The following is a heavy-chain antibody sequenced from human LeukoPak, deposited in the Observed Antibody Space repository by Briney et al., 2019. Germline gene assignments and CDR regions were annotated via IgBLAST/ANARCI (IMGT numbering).Heavy chain of an antibody. Sequence: ASVKVSCKASGYTFTSYDINWVRQATGQGLEWMGWMNPNSGNTGYAQKFQGRVTMTRNTSISTAYMELSSLRSEDTAVYYCARVPPYDSCPGLTDWGQGTLVTVSS. CDR2: MNPNSGNT. V-gene: IGHV1-8*01. D-gene: IGHD3-22*01. CDR1: GYTFTSYD. CDR3: ARVPPYDSCPGLTD. J-gene: IGHJ4*02.